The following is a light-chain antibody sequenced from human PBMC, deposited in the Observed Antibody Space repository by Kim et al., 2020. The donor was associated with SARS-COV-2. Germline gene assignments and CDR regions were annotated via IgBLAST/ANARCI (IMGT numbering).Light chain of an antibody. CDR2: GAP. J-gene: IGKJ4*01. Sequence: TGNSLPSSCRACRVSCSFLAWYQQKPGQSPTLLIYGAPTLQSGIPSRFSGSGSGSDFTLTITCLQSEDFAIYYCQQYNRYPLTFGGGTKVDIK. CDR1: RVSCSF. V-gene: IGKV1-8*01. CDR3: QQYNRYPLT.